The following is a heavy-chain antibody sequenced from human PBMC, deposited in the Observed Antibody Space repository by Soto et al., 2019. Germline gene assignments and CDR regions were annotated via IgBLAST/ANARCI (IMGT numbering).Heavy chain of an antibody. CDR1: GFTFSDHY. CDR2: TRNKANSYTT. CDR3: AREVTILGVVTQRYYYYGMDV. Sequence: EVQLVESGGGLVQPGGSLRLSCAASGFTFSDHYMDWVRQAPGKGLEWVGRTRNKANSYTTEYAASVKGRFTISRDDSKNSLYLQMNSLKTEDTAVYYCAREVTILGVVTQRYYYYGMDVWGQGTTVTVSS. D-gene: IGHD3-3*01. V-gene: IGHV3-72*01. J-gene: IGHJ6*02.